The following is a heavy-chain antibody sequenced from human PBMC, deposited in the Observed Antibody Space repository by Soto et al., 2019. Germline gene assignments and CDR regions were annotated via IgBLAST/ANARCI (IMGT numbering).Heavy chain of an antibody. CDR2: ISPGDSET. CDR1: GYTFSSYG. V-gene: IGHV5-51*01. CDR3: ARRSSTYYEY. D-gene: IGHD3-22*01. Sequence: EVQLVQSGAEVKKTGESLKISCKGSGYTFSSYGIGWVRQMPGKGLEWMGIISPGDSETRYSPSFQGQVTISADKSISNAYLQWSSLKASDTAMYYCARRSSTYYEYWGQGTLVTVSS. J-gene: IGHJ4*02.